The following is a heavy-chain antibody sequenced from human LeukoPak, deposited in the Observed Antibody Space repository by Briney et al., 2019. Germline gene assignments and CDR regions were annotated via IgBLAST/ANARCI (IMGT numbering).Heavy chain of an antibody. CDR3: ARNPASNYYDSSDAFDI. V-gene: IGHV3-21*01. Sequence: GGSLRLSCAASGFTFSSYSMNWVRQAPGKGLEWVSSISSSSSYIYYADSVKGRFTISRDNAKNSLYLQMNSLRAEDTAVYYCARNPASNYYDSSDAFDIWGQGTMVTVSS. J-gene: IGHJ3*02. CDR2: ISSSSSYI. CDR1: GFTFSSYS. D-gene: IGHD3-22*01.